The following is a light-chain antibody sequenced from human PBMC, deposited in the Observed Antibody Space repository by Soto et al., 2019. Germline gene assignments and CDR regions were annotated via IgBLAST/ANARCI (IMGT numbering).Light chain of an antibody. CDR3: CSYADSSTWV. CDR2: EVS. CDR1: SSDVGTYNL. V-gene: IGLV2-23*02. J-gene: IGLJ2*01. Sequence: QSALTQPASVSGSPGQSITISCTGTSSDVGTYNLVSWYQQQPGKAPKLLIYEVSKWPSGVSNRFSGSKSGNTASLTISGLQAEDEADYYCCSYADSSTWVFGGGTKLTVL.